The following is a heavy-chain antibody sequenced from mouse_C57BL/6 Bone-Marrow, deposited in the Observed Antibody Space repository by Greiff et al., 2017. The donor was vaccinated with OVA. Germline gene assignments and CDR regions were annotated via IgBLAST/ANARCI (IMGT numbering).Heavy chain of an antibody. V-gene: IGHV1-26*01. CDR3: ARIEDDGYFGFDY. CDR1: GYTFTDYY. D-gene: IGHD2-3*01. Sequence: VQLQQSGPELVKPGASVKISCKASGYTFTDYYMNWVKQSHGKSLEWIGDINPNNGGTSYNQKFKGKATLTVDKSSSTAYMELRSLTSEDSAVYYCARIEDDGYFGFDYWGQGTTLTVSS. J-gene: IGHJ2*01. CDR2: INPNNGGT.